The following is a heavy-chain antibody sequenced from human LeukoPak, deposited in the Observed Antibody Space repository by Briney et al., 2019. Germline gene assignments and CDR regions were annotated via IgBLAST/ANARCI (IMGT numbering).Heavy chain of an antibody. D-gene: IGHD1-14*01. CDR2: ISSSGSTI. CDR3: AAFNRFSNSYYYYYYMVV. J-gene: IGHJ6*03. V-gene: IGHV3-48*03. CDR1: GFTFSSYE. Sequence: PGGSLRLSCAASGFTFSSYEMNWVLQAPGKGLEWVSYISSSGSTIYYADSVKGRFTISRDNAKNSLYLQMNSLRVDYTTVYYRAAFNRFSNSYYYYYYMVVWGKGTAVTVSS.